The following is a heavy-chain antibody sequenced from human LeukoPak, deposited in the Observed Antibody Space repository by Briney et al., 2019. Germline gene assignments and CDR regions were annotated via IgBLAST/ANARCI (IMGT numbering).Heavy chain of an antibody. D-gene: IGHD2-2*01. CDR3: AGGLSCSSTSCPSRYYFDY. Sequence: GGSLRLSCAASGLTFSDYYMSWIRQAPGKGLEWVSYISSSSSYTNYADSVKGRFTISRDNSKNTLYLQMNSLRAEDTAVYYCAGGLSCSSTSCPSRYYFDYWGQGTLVTVSS. J-gene: IGHJ4*02. CDR1: GLTFSDYY. V-gene: IGHV3-11*03. CDR2: ISSSSSYT.